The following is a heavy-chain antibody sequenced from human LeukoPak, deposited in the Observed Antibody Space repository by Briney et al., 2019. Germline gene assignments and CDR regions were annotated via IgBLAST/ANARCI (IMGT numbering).Heavy chain of an antibody. V-gene: IGHV6-1*01. CDR3: AREMVAVSGIYFDY. Sequence: SQTLSLTCAISGDSVSSKLAAWNWIRQSPSRRLEWLGRTYYRSKWDNDYALSVKSRISINPDTSNNQFSLQLNSVTPEDTAIYYCAREMVAVSGIYFDYWGQGTLVTVSS. J-gene: IGHJ4*02. D-gene: IGHD6-19*01. CDR2: TYYRSKWDN. CDR1: GDSVSSKLAA.